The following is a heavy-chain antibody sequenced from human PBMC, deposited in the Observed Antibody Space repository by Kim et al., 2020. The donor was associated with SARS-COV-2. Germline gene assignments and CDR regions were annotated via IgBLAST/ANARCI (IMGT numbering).Heavy chain of an antibody. Sequence: ASVKVSCKASGYTFTSYGISWVREAPGQGLEWMGRISAYNGNTNYAQKVKGRVTMTTDTSTSTAYMELRSLRSDDTAMYYCARDGIQMTWYFDLWGRGTLVTVSS. V-gene: IGHV1-18*01. CDR1: GYTFTSYG. D-gene: IGHD1-20*01. CDR2: ISAYNGNT. J-gene: IGHJ2*01. CDR3: ARDGIQMTWYFDL.